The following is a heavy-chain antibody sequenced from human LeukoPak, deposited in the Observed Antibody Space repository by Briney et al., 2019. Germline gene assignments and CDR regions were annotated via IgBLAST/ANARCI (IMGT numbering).Heavy chain of an antibody. CDR2: IYTSGST. Sequence: NASETLSLTCTVSGGSISSYYWSWIRQPAGKGLEWIGRIYTSGSTNYNPSLKSRVTISVDTSKNQFSLKLSSVTAADTAVYYCASGKGSNLDYWGQGTLVTVSS. J-gene: IGHJ4*02. V-gene: IGHV4-4*07. D-gene: IGHD3-10*01. CDR1: GGSISSYY. CDR3: ASGKGSNLDY.